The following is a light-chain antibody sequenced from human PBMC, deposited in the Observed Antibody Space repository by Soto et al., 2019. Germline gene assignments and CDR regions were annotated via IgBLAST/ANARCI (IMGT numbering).Light chain of an antibody. Sequence: EIVLTQSPGTLSLSPGERDTLSCRASQSVSSSYLAWYQQKPGQAPRLLIYGASSRATGIPDRFSGSGSGTDFTLTICSLEPEDFAVYYCQQYGSSPWTFGQGTKVDIK. CDR3: QQYGSSPWT. J-gene: IGKJ1*01. V-gene: IGKV3-20*01. CDR1: QSVSSSY. CDR2: GAS.